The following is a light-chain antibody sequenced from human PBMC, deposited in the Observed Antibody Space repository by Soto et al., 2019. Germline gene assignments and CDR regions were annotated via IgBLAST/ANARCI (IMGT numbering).Light chain of an antibody. J-gene: IGKJ1*01. CDR1: QGISSW. Sequence: DIQMTQSPSTLSASVGDRVTITCRASQGISSWLAWYQQKPGKVPKLLIYAASTLQSGVPSRFSGSGSGTDFTLTISSLQPEDVATYYCQKYNSALGTFGQGTKVDIK. CDR2: AAS. V-gene: IGKV1-27*01. CDR3: QKYNSALGT.